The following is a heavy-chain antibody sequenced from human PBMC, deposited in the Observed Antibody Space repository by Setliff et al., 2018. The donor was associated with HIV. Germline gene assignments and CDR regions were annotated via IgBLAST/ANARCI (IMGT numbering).Heavy chain of an antibody. J-gene: IGHJ5*02. Sequence: PSETLSLTCNVSGASISSYYWSWIRQPPGKGPEWIGYVYHSGSTNYNPSLKSRVTISVDTSKNQFSLKLSSVTAADTAVYYCARDGKGSWYRNWFDPWGKGTLVTVSS. CDR1: GASISSYY. CDR2: VYHSGST. V-gene: IGHV4-59*01. CDR3: ARDGKGSWYRNWFDP. D-gene: IGHD6-13*01.